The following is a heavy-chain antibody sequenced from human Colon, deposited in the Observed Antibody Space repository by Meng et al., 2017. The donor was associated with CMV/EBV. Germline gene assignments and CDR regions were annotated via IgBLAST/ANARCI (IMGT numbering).Heavy chain of an antibody. D-gene: IGHD6-19*01. Sequence: LTCAVSGLSVSNDYWWTWVRQAPGKGLEWIGEVSQDGRTNSNPSLKSRLSMSVDKSKNQFPLNLRSVTAADTASYFCASSSGWWRIDYWGHGTLVTVSS. CDR3: ASSSGWWRIDY. CDR2: VSQDGRT. J-gene: IGHJ4*01. V-gene: IGHV4-4*01. CDR1: GLSVSNDYW.